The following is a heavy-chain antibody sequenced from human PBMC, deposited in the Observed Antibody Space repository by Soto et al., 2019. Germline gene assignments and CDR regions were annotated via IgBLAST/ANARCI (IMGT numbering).Heavy chain of an antibody. CDR3: ARGLGGRMDD. D-gene: IGHD3-16*01. V-gene: IGHV1-69*08. CDR1: GTIFSSYT. J-gene: IGHJ6*02. CDR2: IIPILRET. Sequence: QVQLVQSGAEVKKPGSSVRVSCKASGTIFSSYTISWVRQAPGQGLEWMGRIIPILRETNSAKKFQGRVTLTADKCTNTAYMELNSLRLEDTAVYYCARGLGGRMDDWGQGTTVTVSS.